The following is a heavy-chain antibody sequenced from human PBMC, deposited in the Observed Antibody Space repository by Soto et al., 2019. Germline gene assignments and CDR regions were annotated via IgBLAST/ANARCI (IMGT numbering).Heavy chain of an antibody. V-gene: IGHV3-9*01. CDR1: GFTFDDYA. J-gene: IGHJ3*02. Sequence: GGSLRLSCAASGFTFDDYAMHWVRQAPGKGLEWVSGISWNSGSIGYADSVKGRFTISRDNAKNSLYLQMNSLRAEDTALYYCAKVAGNWNDYFAFDIWGQGTMVTVSS. CDR3: AKVAGNWNDYFAFDI. D-gene: IGHD1-1*01. CDR2: ISWNSGSI.